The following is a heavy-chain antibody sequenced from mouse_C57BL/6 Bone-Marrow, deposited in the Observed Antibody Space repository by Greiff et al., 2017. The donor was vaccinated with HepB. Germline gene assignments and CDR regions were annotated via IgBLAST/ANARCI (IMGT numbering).Heavy chain of an antibody. CDR1: GFTFTDYY. Sequence: EVKLVESGGGLVQPGGSLSLSCAASGFTFTDYYMSWVRQPPGKALEWLGFIRNKANGYTTEYSASVKGRFTISRDNSQSILYLQMNALRAEDSATYFCARRDYGSSLDYWGQGTPLTVSS. J-gene: IGHJ2*01. D-gene: IGHD1-1*01. CDR2: IRNKANGYTT. CDR3: ARRDYGSSLDY. V-gene: IGHV7-3*01.